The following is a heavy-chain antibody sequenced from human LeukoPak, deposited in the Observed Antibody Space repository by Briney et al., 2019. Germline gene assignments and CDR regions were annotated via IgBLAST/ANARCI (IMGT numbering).Heavy chain of an antibody. CDR1: GGSFSGYY. CDR2: INHSGST. Sequence: PSETLSLTCAVYGGSFSGYYWSWIRQPPGKGLEWIGEINHSGSTNYNPSLKGRVTISVDTSKNQFSLKLSSVTAADTAVYYCARAPYYDYVWGSYRYAPDYWGQGTLVTVSS. J-gene: IGHJ4*02. CDR3: ARAPYYDYVWGSYRYAPDY. D-gene: IGHD3-16*02. V-gene: IGHV4-34*01.